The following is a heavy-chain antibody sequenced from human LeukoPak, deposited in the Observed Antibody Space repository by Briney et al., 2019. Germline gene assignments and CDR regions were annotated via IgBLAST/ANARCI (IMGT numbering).Heavy chain of an antibody. CDR1: GYTFTSYY. V-gene: IGHV1-46*01. CDR2: INPSGGST. Sequence: ASVKVSCKASGYTFTSYYMHWVRQAPGQGLEWMGIINPSGGSTSYAQKFQGRVTMTRDTSTSTVYMELSSLRPEDTAVYYCARDRARATDILTGYPDYWGQGTLVTVSS. J-gene: IGHJ4*02. CDR3: ARDRARATDILTGYPDY. D-gene: IGHD3-9*01.